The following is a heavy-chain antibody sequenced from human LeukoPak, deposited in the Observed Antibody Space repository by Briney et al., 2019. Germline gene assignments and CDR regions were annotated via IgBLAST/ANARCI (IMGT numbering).Heavy chain of an antibody. V-gene: IGHV3-64*04. CDR2: ISSNGRST. CDR1: GFTFSSYG. D-gene: IGHD2-2*01. CDR3: ARQYCSSTRCNGAFDI. J-gene: IGHJ3*02. Sequence: PGGSLRLSCSGPGFTFSSYGMDWVPKAPGKGLEYVAAISSNGRSTYQGASVKGRLPISRDNSKNTLYFQMNSLRAEDTAVYYCARQYCSSTRCNGAFDIWGQGTMVTVSS.